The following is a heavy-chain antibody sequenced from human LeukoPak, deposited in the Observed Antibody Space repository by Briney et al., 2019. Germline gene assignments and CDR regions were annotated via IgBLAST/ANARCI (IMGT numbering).Heavy chain of an antibody. CDR2: ISRNSYNI. CDR1: GFSFDDYA. J-gene: IGHJ4*02. CDR3: AKSRDDGTGYYYDY. D-gene: IGHD3-9*01. Sequence: QPGRSLRLSWEAAGFSFDDYAMHWVRQAPGKGLEWVAGISRNSYNIAYGDSVKGRFTIARDNAKKSLSLQMNSLGTEDTAFYYCAKSRDDGTGYYYDYRRQGVLVTVAS. V-gene: IGHV3-9*01.